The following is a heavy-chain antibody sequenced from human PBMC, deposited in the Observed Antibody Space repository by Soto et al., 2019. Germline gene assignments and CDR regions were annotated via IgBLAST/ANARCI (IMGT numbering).Heavy chain of an antibody. CDR3: ARAKVVAYRYDTSGYYTTFDF. J-gene: IGHJ4*02. Sequence: PSETLSLTCTVSRVSVSIRSYSWSWIRLPPGKGLEWIGYIHDSGSTTYNPSLKSRVTISVDTSKNQFSLKLNSVTSADTAVYYCARAKVVAYRYDTSGYYTTFDFWGQGALVTVSS. CDR1: RVSVSIRSYS. CDR2: IHDSGST. D-gene: IGHD3-22*01. V-gene: IGHV4-61*01.